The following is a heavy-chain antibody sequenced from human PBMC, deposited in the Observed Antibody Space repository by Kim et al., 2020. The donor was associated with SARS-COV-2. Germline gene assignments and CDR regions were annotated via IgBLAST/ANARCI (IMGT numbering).Heavy chain of an antibody. J-gene: IGHJ6*02. CDR2: FDPEDGET. CDR1: GYTLTELS. CDR3: ATGLGGSGNPYGMDV. D-gene: IGHD3-10*01. V-gene: IGHV1-24*01. Sequence: ASVKVSCKASGYTLTELSMHWVRQAPGKGLEWMGGFDPEDGETIYAQKFQGRVTMTEDTSTDTAYMELSSLRSEDTAVYYCATGLGGSGNPYGMDVWGQGTTVTVSS.